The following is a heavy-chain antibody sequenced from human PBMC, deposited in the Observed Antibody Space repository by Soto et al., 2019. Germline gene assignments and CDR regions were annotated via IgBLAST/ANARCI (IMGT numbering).Heavy chain of an antibody. J-gene: IGHJ4*02. CDR1: GFTFSDFV. CDR3: AKMEGMDPWAYSFDY. V-gene: IGHV3-23*01. D-gene: IGHD2-2*03. Sequence: EVQVLESGGGLVQPGGSLRLSCAATGFTFSDFVMSWVRQAPGKGLEWVSRIYGGGNGPHYADSVKGRVTISRDNSKNTLHLQMNSLIAEDTAVYYCAKMEGMDPWAYSFDYWGQGTLVTVSS. CDR2: IYGGGNGP.